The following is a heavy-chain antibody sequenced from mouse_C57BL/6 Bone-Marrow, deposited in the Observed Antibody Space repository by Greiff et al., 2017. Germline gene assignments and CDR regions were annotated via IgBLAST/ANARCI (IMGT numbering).Heavy chain of an antibody. J-gene: IGHJ2*01. Sequence: VKQSCKASGYTFTSYWMHWVKQRPGRGLEWIGRIDPNSGGTKYNEKFKSKATLTVDKPSSTAYMQLSSLTSEDSAVYYCARNGSSQYYFDYWGQGTTLTVSS. CDR2: IDPNSGGT. CDR3: ARNGSSQYYFDY. CDR1: GYTFTSYW. V-gene: IGHV1-72*01. D-gene: IGHD1-1*01.